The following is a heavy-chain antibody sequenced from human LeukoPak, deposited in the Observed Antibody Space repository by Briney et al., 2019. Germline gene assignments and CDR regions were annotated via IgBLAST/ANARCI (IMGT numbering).Heavy chain of an antibody. J-gene: IGHJ4*02. CDR2: IKQDGSEK. CDR3: ARWSWSGYYYQSYYFDY. Sequence: GGSLRLSCAASGFTFSSYWMSWVRQAPGKGLEWVANIKQDGSEKYYVDSVKGRFTISRDNAKNSLYLQMNSLRAEDTAVYYCARWSWSGYYYQSYYFDYWGQGTLVTVSS. D-gene: IGHD3-3*01. V-gene: IGHV3-7*01. CDR1: GFTFSSYW.